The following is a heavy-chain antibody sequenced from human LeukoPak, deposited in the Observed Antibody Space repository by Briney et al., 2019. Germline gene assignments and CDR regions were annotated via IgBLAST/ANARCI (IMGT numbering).Heavy chain of an antibody. J-gene: IGHJ4*02. CDR3: ARLPRRDYGDYSIDY. Sequence: GESLKISCKGSGYSFTNYWIGWVRQMPGQVPEWIGIIDPRDSETVYTPSFRGQVTISADKSTTTAYLQWSSLKASDTAMYYCARLPRRDYGDYSIDYWGQGTLVTVSS. CDR2: IDPRDSET. CDR1: GYSFTNYW. D-gene: IGHD4-17*01. V-gene: IGHV5-51*01.